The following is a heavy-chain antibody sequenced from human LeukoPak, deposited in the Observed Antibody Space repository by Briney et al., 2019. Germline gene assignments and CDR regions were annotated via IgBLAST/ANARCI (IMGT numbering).Heavy chain of an antibody. J-gene: IGHJ5*02. CDR2: IYPGDSDT. D-gene: IGHD3-22*01. CDR1: GYSFTIYW. Sequence: GESLKISCKGSGYSFTIYWIGWVRQMPGKGLEWMGIIYPGDSDTRYSPSFQGQVTISADKPISTAYLQWSSLKASDTAMYYCARQPDSSGYSWFDPWGQGTLVTVSS. CDR3: ARQPDSSGYSWFDP. V-gene: IGHV5-51*01.